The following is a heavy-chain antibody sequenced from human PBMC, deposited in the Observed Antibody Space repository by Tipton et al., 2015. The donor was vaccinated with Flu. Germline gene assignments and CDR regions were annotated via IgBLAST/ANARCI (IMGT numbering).Heavy chain of an antibody. D-gene: IGHD6-19*01. J-gene: IGHJ4*02. Sequence: TLSLTCTVSGGSISSGDYYWSWIRQHPGKGLEWIGYIYYSGSTYYNPSLKSRVTISIDTSKNQFSLKLTSVTAADTAVYYCARDRGFKQWLEYYFDFWSQGTLVTVSS. CDR1: GGSISSGDYY. CDR3: ARDRGFKQWLEYYFDF. V-gene: IGHV4-31*03. CDR2: IYYSGST.